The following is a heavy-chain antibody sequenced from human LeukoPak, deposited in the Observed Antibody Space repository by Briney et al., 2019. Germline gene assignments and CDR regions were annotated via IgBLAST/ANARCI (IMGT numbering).Heavy chain of an antibody. Sequence: GGSLRLSCAASGFTVSSNYMAWVRQAPGKGLEWVSYISSSGSTIYYADSVKGRFTISRDNAKNSLYLQMNSLRAEDTAVYYCARSPWELRLHFDYWGQGTLVTVSS. D-gene: IGHD1-26*01. CDR1: GFTVSSNY. CDR3: ARSPWELRLHFDY. J-gene: IGHJ4*02. V-gene: IGHV3-11*01. CDR2: ISSSGSTI.